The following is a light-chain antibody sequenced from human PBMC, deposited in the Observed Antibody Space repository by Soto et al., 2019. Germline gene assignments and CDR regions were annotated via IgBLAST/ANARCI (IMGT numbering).Light chain of an antibody. Sequence: QSLLPQPPSLYGSPGQSITISYTGTSTDVGGYNYVSWYQQHPGKAPKLMISDVSNRPSWVSILFYCSQLCNTASRTIAGLQAEDEFDYYGNSYSSRTTFYLFATGTEVTV. J-gene: IGLJ1*01. V-gene: IGLV2-14*01. CDR1: STDVGGYNY. CDR3: NSYSSRTTFYL. CDR2: DVS.